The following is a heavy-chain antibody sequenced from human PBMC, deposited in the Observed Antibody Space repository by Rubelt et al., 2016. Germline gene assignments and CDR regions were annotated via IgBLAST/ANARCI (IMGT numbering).Heavy chain of an antibody. CDR3: AKSLNYDFWSGYYNWFDP. CDR2: ISGSGGST. V-gene: IGHV3-23*01. J-gene: IGHJ5*02. D-gene: IGHD3-3*01. Sequence: QAPGKGLEWVSAISGSGGSTYYADSVKGRFTISRDNSKNTPYLQMNSLRAEDTAVYYCAKSLNYDFWSGYYNWFDPWGQGTLVTVSS.